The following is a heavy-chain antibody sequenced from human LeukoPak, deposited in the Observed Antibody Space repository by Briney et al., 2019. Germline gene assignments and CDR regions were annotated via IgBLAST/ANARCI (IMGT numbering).Heavy chain of an antibody. Sequence: GGSLRLSCAASGFTFSNAWMSWVRQAPGKGLEWVGRIKSKTDGGTTDYAAPVKGRFTISRDDSKNTLYLQMNSLKTEDTAVYYCTTDPQFWYYYDSSGYYTRELFFDYWGQGTLVTVSS. CDR1: GFTFSNAW. J-gene: IGHJ4*02. CDR2: IKSKTDGGTT. CDR3: TTDPQFWYYYDSSGYYTRELFFDY. V-gene: IGHV3-15*01. D-gene: IGHD3-22*01.